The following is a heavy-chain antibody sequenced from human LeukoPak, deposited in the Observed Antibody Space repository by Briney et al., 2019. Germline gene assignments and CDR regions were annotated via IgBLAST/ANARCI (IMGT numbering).Heavy chain of an antibody. D-gene: IGHD6-13*01. CDR3: ATAPRGAAAEEWNWFDP. V-gene: IGHV1-24*01. CDR1: GYTLTELS. CDR2: FDPEDGET. J-gene: IGHJ5*02. Sequence: ASVKVSYKVSGYTLTELSMHWVRQAPGKGLEWMGGFDPEDGETIYAQKFQGRVTMTEDTSTDTAYMELSSLRSEDTAVYYCATAPRGAAAEEWNWFDPWGQGTLVTVSS.